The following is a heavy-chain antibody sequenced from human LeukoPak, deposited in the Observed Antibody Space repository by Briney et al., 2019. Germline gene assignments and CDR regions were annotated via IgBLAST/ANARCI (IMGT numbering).Heavy chain of an antibody. CDR1: GGSISSYY. CDR2: IYYSGST. V-gene: IGHV4-59*01. D-gene: IGHD3-3*01. Sequence: PSETLSLTCTVSGGSISSYYWSWIRQPPGKGLEWIGYIYYSGSTNYNPSLKSRVTISVDTSKNQFSLKLSSVTAADTAVYYCARSPRRTIFGVVKYYYYYYMDVWGKGTTVTVSS. J-gene: IGHJ6*03. CDR3: ARSPRRTIFGVVKYYYYYYMDV.